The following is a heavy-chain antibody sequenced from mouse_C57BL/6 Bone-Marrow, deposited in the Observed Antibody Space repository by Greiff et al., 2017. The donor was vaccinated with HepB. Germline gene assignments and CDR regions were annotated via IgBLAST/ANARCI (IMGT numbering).Heavy chain of an antibody. CDR3: ALIYYYGSKDY. J-gene: IGHJ2*01. CDR2: IYPGDGDT. V-gene: IGHV1-80*01. Sequence: QVQLQQPGAELVKPGASVKLSCKASGYAFSSYWMNWVKQRPGKGLEWIGQIYPGDGDTNYNGKFKGKATLTADKSSSTAYMQLSSLTSEDSAVYFCALIYYYGSKDYWGQGTTLKVSS. CDR1: GYAFSSYW. D-gene: IGHD1-1*01.